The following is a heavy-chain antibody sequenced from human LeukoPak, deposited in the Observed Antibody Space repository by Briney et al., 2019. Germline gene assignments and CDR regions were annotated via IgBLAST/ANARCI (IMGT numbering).Heavy chain of an antibody. CDR3: ARAQNIAAAGIF. D-gene: IGHD6-13*01. V-gene: IGHV3-21*01. Sequence: SGGSLRLSCAASGFTFSSYSMNWVRQAPGKGLEWVSSISSSSSYIYYADSVKGRFTISRDNAKNSLYLQMNSLRAEDTAVYYCARAQNIAAAGIFWGQGTLVTVSS. CDR1: GFTFSSYS. CDR2: ISSSSSYI. J-gene: IGHJ4*02.